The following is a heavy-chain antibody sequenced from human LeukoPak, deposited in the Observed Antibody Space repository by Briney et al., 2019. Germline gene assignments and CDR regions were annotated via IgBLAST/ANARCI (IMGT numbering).Heavy chain of an antibody. CDR2: VSYDGSSK. Sequence: GGSLRLSCAASGVIFNNFAFHWVRQAPGKGLEWVAAVSYDGSSKYYADSVRGRLTISRDNSKNTLYLQMNSLRAEDTAVYYCARAGRADGDYHYFDYWGQGTLVTVSP. D-gene: IGHD4-17*01. V-gene: IGHV3-30-3*01. CDR3: ARAGRADGDYHYFDY. J-gene: IGHJ4*02. CDR1: GVIFNNFA.